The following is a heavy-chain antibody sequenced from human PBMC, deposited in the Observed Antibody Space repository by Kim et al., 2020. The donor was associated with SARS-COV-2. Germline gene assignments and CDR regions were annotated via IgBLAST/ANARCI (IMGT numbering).Heavy chain of an antibody. CDR3: AREQQHPEYGMDV. D-gene: IGHD6-13*01. Sequence: YSPSFQGQVTISADKSISTAYLQWSSLKASDTAMYYCAREQQHPEYGMDVWGQGTTVTVSS. J-gene: IGHJ6*02. V-gene: IGHV5-51*01.